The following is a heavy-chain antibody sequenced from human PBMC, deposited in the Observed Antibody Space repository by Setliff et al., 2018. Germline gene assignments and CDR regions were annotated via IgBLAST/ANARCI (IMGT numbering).Heavy chain of an antibody. V-gene: IGHV3-7*03. Sequence: GESLRLSCAASGFTFSSYWMSWVRQAPGKGLEWVANIKQDGSEKYYVDSVKGRFTISRDNAKNSLYLQMNSLRADDTAVYYCARRRRIPYFENFFDNWGQGTLVTVSS. CDR2: IKQDGSEK. D-gene: IGHD2-21*01. CDR3: ARRRRIPYFENFFDN. J-gene: IGHJ4*01. CDR1: GFTFSSYW.